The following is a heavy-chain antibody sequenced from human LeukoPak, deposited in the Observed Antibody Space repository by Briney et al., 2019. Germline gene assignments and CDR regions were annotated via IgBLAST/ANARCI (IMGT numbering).Heavy chain of an antibody. CDR3: ARDHVYGGADY. V-gene: IGHV3-43*02. Sequence: GGSLRLSCAASGFTFHNYAIHWVRQAPGKGLEWVSLTSGGGITTYFADSVKGRFTISRDNSKSSLFLQMNSLRTEDTALYYCARDHVYGGADYWGQGTLVTVSS. CDR1: GFTFHNYA. CDR2: TSGGGITT. D-gene: IGHD5/OR15-5a*01. J-gene: IGHJ4*02.